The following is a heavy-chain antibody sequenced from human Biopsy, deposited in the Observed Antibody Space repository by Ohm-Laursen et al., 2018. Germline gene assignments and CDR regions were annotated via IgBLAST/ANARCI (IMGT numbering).Heavy chain of an antibody. CDR3: ARGSNDFGGLYFPR. CDR2: ISYTGYT. Sequence: GTLSLTCTVSGGSFTGHYWSWIRQPPGKGLEWIGHISYTGYTSYNSSLKSRVTISVDTSRNHFSLRLSSLTAADAAVYYCARGSNDFGGLYFPRWGQGTLLTVSS. D-gene: IGHD4-23*01. V-gene: IGHV4-59*11. CDR1: GGSFTGHY. J-gene: IGHJ4*02.